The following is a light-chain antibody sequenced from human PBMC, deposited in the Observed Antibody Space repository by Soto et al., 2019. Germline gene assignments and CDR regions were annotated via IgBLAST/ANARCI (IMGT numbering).Light chain of an antibody. V-gene: IGLV2-8*01. CDR2: XXX. Sequence: QSALTQPPSASGSPGQSVTISCTGTSSDVGAYKYVSWYQQYPGKAPKLMIYXXXXRXXXXXXXXXGSKSGNTASLTVSGLQAEDEADYYCTSYVGSNIWVFGGGTKLTVL. J-gene: IGLJ3*02. CDR3: TSYVGSNIWV. CDR1: SSDVGAYKY.